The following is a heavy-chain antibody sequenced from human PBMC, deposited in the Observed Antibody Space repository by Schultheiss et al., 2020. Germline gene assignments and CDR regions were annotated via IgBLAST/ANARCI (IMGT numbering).Heavy chain of an antibody. V-gene: IGHV4-4*02. J-gene: IGHJ4*02. CDR1: GASISSSNW. D-gene: IGHD3-3*01. CDR3: ARGWSFDY. Sequence: SETLSLTCTVSGASISSSNWWSWVRQPPGKGLEWIGEINHSGSTNYNPSLKSRVTISVDTSKNQFSLKLSSVTAADTAVYYCARGWSFDYWGQGTLVTVSS. CDR2: INHSGST.